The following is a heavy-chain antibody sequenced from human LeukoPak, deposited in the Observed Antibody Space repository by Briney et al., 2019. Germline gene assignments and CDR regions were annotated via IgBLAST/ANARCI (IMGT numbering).Heavy chain of an antibody. V-gene: IGHV4-34*01. CDR3: ARGGYDYVWGSCRF. CDR1: GGSFSGYY. Sequence: SETLSLTCAVYGGSFSGYYWSWIRQPPGKGLEWIGEINHSGSTNYNPSLKSRVTISVDTSKNQFSLKLSSVTAADTAVYYCARGGYDYVWGSCRFWGQGTLVTVSS. CDR2: INHSGST. D-gene: IGHD3-16*02. J-gene: IGHJ4*02.